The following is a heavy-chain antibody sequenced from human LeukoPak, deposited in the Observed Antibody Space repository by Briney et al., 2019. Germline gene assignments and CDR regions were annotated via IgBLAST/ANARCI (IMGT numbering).Heavy chain of an antibody. CDR3: TTEGPIVVVPAAITDWFDP. CDR1: GFTFSNAW. V-gene: IGHV3-15*01. Sequence: GGFLRLSCAASGFTFSNAWMSWVRQAPGKGLEWVGRIKSKTDGGTTDYAAPVKGRFTISRDDSKNTLYLQMNSLKTEDTAVYYCTTEGPIVVVPAAITDWFDPWGQGTLVTVSS. J-gene: IGHJ5*02. CDR2: IKSKTDGGTT. D-gene: IGHD2-2*02.